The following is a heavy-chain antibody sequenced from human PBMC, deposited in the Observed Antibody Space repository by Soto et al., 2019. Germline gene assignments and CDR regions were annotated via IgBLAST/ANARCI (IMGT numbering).Heavy chain of an antibody. Sequence: VGSLRLSCAASGFSFSNYGMHWVRQAPGKGLEWVAVISYDGRNIYYADSVKGRFTISRDNSKNTLYLQMNSLRPEDTAFYYCAKDMDDKVWGSYRPDFDYWGQGTLVTVSS. J-gene: IGHJ4*02. CDR3: AKDMDDKVWGSYRPDFDY. CDR1: GFSFSNYG. V-gene: IGHV3-30*18. CDR2: ISYDGRNI. D-gene: IGHD3-16*02.